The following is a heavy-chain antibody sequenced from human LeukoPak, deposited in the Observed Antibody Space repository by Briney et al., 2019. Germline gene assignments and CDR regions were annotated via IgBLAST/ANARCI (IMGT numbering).Heavy chain of an antibody. D-gene: IGHD3-22*01. CDR3: TRGSIAYYYMDV. CDR1: GGSITNYY. CDR2: IYYSGST. J-gene: IGHJ6*03. Sequence: SETLSLTCTVSGGSITNYYWSWIRQPPGKGLEWIGNIYYSGSTNYNPSLKSRVTISVDTSKNQFSLKLSSVTAADTAVYYCTRGSIAYYYMDVWGEGTTVTISS. V-gene: IGHV4-59*01.